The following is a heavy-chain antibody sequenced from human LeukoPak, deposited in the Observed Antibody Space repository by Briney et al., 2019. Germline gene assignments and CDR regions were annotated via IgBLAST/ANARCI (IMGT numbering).Heavy chain of an antibody. CDR3: ARRAYSAAYWKHFDY. D-gene: IGHD1-1*01. Sequence: PSETLSLTCAVYGGSFSGYYWSWIRQPPGKGLEWIGEINHSGSTNYNPSLKSRVTISVDTSKNQLSLKLSSVTTADTAVYFCARRAYSAAYWKHFDYWGQGTLVTVSS. CDR1: GGSFSGYY. CDR2: INHSGST. J-gene: IGHJ4*02. V-gene: IGHV4-34*01.